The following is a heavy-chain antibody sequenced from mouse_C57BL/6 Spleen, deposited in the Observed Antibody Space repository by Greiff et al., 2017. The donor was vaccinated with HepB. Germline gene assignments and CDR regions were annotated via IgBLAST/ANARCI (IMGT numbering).Heavy chain of an antibody. CDR3: AADEYDGGFAY. V-gene: IGHV3-6*01. Sequence: EVQLQESGPGLVKPSQSLSLTCSVTGYSITSGYYWNWIRQFPGNKLEWMGYISYDGSNNYNPSLKNRISITRDTSKNQFFLKLNSVTTEDTATYYCAADEYDGGFAYWGQGTLVTVSA. D-gene: IGHD2-4*01. CDR2: ISYDGSN. J-gene: IGHJ3*01. CDR1: GYSITSGYY.